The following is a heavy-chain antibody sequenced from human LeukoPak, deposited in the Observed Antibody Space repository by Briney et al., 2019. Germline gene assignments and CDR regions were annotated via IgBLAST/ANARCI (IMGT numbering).Heavy chain of an antibody. CDR1: GDSISSSSYY. CDR2: MYYSGIT. CDR3: ARAGGSYNRRFDP. V-gene: IGHV4-39*07. J-gene: IGHJ5*02. D-gene: IGHD1-26*01. Sequence: PSETLSLTCTVSGDSISSSSYYWGWIRQPPGKGLERIGSMYYSGITYYNPSLKSRVTISVDTSKNQFSLKLSSVTAADTAVYYCARAGGSYNRRFDPWGQGTLVTVSS.